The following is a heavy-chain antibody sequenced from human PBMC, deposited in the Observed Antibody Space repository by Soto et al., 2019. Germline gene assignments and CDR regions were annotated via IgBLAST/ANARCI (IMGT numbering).Heavy chain of an antibody. CDR3: GGSRNTYYYYGMDV. Sequence: SETLSLPCAVSGGSIRSRNWWSWVGQPPGKGLEWIGEIYHSGSTNYNPSLKSRVTISVDKSKNQFSLKLSSVTAADTAVYYCGGSRNTYYYYGMDVWGQGTTVTVS. D-gene: IGHD1-1*01. V-gene: IGHV4-4*02. CDR1: GGSIRSRNW. J-gene: IGHJ6*02. CDR2: IYHSGST.